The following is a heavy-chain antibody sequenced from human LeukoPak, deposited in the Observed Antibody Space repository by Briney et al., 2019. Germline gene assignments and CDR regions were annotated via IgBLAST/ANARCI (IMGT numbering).Heavy chain of an antibody. V-gene: IGHV3-23*01. J-gene: IGHJ4*02. D-gene: IGHD6-19*01. Sequence: GGSLRLSCVASGFTFDTYAMSWVRQAPGKGLEWVSSISGDGANTYCADSVKGRFTVSRDNSKNTLYLQMNSLRADDTAVYFCAKLIAVAGTDDYWGQGTLATVSS. CDR3: AKLIAVAGTDDY. CDR1: GFTFDTYA. CDR2: ISGDGANT.